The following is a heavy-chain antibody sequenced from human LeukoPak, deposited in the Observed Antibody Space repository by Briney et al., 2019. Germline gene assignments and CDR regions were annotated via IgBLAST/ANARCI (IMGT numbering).Heavy chain of an antibody. CDR3: AREGKGAVAGRKNSWYDY. CDR2: KSYDGSNK. Sequence: PGGSLRLSCAASGFTFNNYAMHWVRQAPGKGLEWVAVKSYDGSNKYYADSVKGRFTISRDNAKNSLYLQMNSLRAEDTAVYYCAREGKGAVAGRKNSWYDYWGQGTLVTVSS. D-gene: IGHD6-19*01. J-gene: IGHJ4*02. CDR1: GFTFNNYA. V-gene: IGHV3-30-3*01.